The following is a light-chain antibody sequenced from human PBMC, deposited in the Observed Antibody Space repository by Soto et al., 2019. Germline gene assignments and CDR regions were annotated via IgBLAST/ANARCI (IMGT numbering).Light chain of an antibody. CDR3: QQYCSTPWT. J-gene: IGKJ1*01. Sequence: DIVMTQSPDSLAVSLGERATINCKSSQILYSSDNKNYLDWYQQKPGHPPELLIYWASTRESGVPDRFSGSGSGTDFTLTISSLQAEDVAVYYCQQYCSTPWTFGQGTKVEIK. CDR1: QILYSSDNKNY. CDR2: WAS. V-gene: IGKV4-1*01.